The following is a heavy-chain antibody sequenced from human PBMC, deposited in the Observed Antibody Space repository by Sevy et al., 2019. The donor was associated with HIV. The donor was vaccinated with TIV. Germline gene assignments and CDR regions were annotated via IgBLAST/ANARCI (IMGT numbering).Heavy chain of an antibody. CDR2: ISTSGGAV. D-gene: IGHD3-10*01. Sequence: GGCLRLSCAASGFSFTSHYINWIRQAPGKGLERISYISTSGGAVYYADSVKGRFTSSRYNGKNTVDLQMNTLRDEDTGVYSGARGSRVHGFGARSHYSDYFDVWGQGTMVTVSS. CDR3: ARGSRVHGFGARSHYSDYFDV. CDR1: GFSFTSHY. V-gene: IGHV3-11*01. J-gene: IGHJ3*01.